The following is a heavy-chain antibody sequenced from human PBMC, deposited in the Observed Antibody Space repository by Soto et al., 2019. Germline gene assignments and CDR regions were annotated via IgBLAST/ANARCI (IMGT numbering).Heavy chain of an antibody. CDR2: IDSSGTA. CDR1: YGSISVSNFF. Sequence: QLQLQQSGPGLVKPWETLSLTCTVSYGSISVSNFFWGWVRQPPGKGLEWIGNIDSSGTAYFNPSLGTRVTFPVDTSKTQSSLTLYSVIAADTAVYYCARTTGRHLDFWGQGMLVNVSS. CDR3: ARTTGRHLDF. D-gene: IGHD4-4*01. V-gene: IGHV4-39*01. J-gene: IGHJ4*02.